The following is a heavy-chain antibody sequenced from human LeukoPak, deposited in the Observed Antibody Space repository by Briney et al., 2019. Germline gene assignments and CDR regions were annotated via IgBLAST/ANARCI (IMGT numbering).Heavy chain of an antibody. D-gene: IGHD3-22*01. Sequence: GGSLRLSCAASGFTFSSYAMSWVRQAPGKGLEWVSSISASGGTTYYADSVKGRFTISRDNSKNTLYLQINSLRAEDTAVYYCAKGATNGYYTYEEYWGQGTLVTVSS. J-gene: IGHJ4*02. CDR1: GFTFSSYA. V-gene: IGHV3-23*01. CDR3: AKGATNGYYTYEEY. CDR2: ISASGGTT.